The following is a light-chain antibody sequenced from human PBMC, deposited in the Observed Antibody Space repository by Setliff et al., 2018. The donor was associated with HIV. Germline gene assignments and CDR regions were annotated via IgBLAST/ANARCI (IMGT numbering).Light chain of an antibody. Sequence: EIVMTQSPATLSVSPGERATLSCRTSQSVTSDLAWYQHKPGQAPRLLIYAASTRATGIPARFSGSGAGTEFTLTISSLQSEDFAFYYCQQYHNWPPGTFGGGTKVDIK. CDR2: AAS. J-gene: IGKJ4*01. CDR1: QSVTSD. CDR3: QQYHNWPPGT. V-gene: IGKV3-15*01.